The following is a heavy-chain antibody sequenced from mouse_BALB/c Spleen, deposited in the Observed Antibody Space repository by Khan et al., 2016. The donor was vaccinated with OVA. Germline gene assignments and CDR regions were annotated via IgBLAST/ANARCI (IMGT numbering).Heavy chain of an antibody. D-gene: IGHD2-12*01. Sequence: EVQRQESGPGLVKPSQTLSLTCSVTGDSITSGYWNWIRKFPGNKLEYMGYMIYSGSTYYNPTLKSRISITRHTSKNQYYLQLNSVTSEDTAAYYNARSTYRYAFAYWGQGTLVTVSA. V-gene: IGHV3-8*02. CDR2: MIYSGST. CDR3: ARSTYRYAFAY. CDR1: GDSITSGY. J-gene: IGHJ3*01.